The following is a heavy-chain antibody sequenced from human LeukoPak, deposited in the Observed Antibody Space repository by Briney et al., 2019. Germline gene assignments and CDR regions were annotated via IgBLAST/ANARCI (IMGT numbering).Heavy chain of an antibody. V-gene: IGHV1-8*01. CDR1: GYTFTSYD. CDR3: ARGYCSGGSCYD. D-gene: IGHD2-15*01. Sequence: GASVKVSCKASGYTFTSYDINWVRQATGQGLEWMGWMNPNSGNTGYAQKFQGRVTMTRNTSISTAYMELSSLSSEDTAVYYCARGYCSGGSCYDWGQGTLVTASS. CDR2: MNPNSGNT. J-gene: IGHJ4*02.